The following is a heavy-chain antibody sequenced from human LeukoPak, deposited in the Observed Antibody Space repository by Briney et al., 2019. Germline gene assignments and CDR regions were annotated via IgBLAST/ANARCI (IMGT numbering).Heavy chain of an antibody. CDR2: IYYSGST. Sequence: SETLSLTCTVSGGSISSSSYYWGWIRQPPGKGLEWTGSIYYSGSTYYNPSLKSRVTISVDTSKNQFSLKLSSVTAADTAVYYCARGYCSGGSCYSYYYYYGMDVWGQGTTVTVSS. J-gene: IGHJ6*02. D-gene: IGHD2-15*01. CDR1: GGSISSSSYY. CDR3: ARGYCSGGSCYSYYYYYGMDV. V-gene: IGHV4-39*01.